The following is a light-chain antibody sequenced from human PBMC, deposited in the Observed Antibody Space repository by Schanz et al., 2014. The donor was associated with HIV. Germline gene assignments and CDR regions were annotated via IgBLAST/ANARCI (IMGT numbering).Light chain of an antibody. CDR1: QSVGSSY. J-gene: IGKJ5*01. CDR3: QQYKIWPIT. CDR2: DTN. V-gene: IGKV3-15*01. Sequence: EMVMTQSPATLSVSPGERATLSCRASQSVGSSYLAWYQQKRGQAPRLLMYDTNTRATGIPARISGSGSGTEFTLTISRLQSEDFALYYCQQYKIWPITFGQGTRLEIK.